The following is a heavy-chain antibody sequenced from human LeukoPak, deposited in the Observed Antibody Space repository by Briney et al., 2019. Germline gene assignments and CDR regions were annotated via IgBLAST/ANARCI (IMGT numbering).Heavy chain of an antibody. CDR1: GYTFTSYA. CDR2: INTNTGNP. D-gene: IGHD3-10*01. J-gene: IGHJ5*02. CDR3: ARDSSHYYGSGSYP. V-gene: IGHV7-4-1*02. Sequence: GASVKVSCKASGYTFTSYAMNWVRQAPGQGLEWMGWINTNTGNPTYAQGFTGRFVFSLDTSVSTAYLQISSLKAEDTAVYYCARDSSHYYGSGSYPWGQGTLVTVSS.